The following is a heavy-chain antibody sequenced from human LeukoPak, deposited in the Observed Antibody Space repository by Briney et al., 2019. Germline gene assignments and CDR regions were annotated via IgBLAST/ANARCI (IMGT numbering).Heavy chain of an antibody. CDR2: IYHSGST. D-gene: IGHD6-19*01. J-gene: IGHJ4*02. V-gene: IGHV4-38-2*02. CDR3: ARSIEYSSGWYGKILYYFDY. CDR1: GYSISSGYY. Sequence: PSETLSLTCTVSGYSISSGYYWGWIRQPPGKGLEWIGSIYHSGSTYYNPSLKSRVTISVDTSKNQFSLKLSSVTAADTAVYYCARSIEYSSGWYGKILYYFDYWGQGTLVTVSS.